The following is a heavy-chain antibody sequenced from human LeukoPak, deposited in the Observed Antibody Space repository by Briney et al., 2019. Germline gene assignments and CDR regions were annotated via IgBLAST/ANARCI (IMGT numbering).Heavy chain of an antibody. CDR3: TRRAYYDSSGYNPTAGYFDL. CDR1: GGSMFSYY. D-gene: IGHD3-22*01. CDR2: VYSYGMT. J-gene: IGHJ2*01. V-gene: IGHV4-4*08. Sequence: PAETLSLTCSVSGGSMFSYYWNWIRQSPGKGLEWIGFVYSYGMTTYNPSLRSRGTISIATSRNQFSLRLTSVTAADTATYYCTRRAYYDSSGYNPTAGYFDLWGRGTLVTVSS.